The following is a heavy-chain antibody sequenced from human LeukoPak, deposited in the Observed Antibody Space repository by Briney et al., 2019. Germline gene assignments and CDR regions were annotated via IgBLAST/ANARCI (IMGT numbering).Heavy chain of an antibody. CDR3: AEKGSRIAAAGPYFDY. CDR1: GFTFSSYS. V-gene: IGHV3-21*01. Sequence: PGRSLRLSCAASGFTFSSYSMNWVRQAPGKGLEWVSSIDSSSSFIYYADSVKGRFTISRDNAKNSLYLQMNSLRAEDTAVYYCAEKGSRIAAAGPYFDYWGQGTLVTVSS. J-gene: IGHJ4*02. D-gene: IGHD6-13*01. CDR2: IDSSSSFI.